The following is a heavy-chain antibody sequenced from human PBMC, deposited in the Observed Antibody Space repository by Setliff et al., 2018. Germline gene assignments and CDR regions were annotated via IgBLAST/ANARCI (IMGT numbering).Heavy chain of an antibody. D-gene: IGHD2-21*01. V-gene: IGHV4-61*09. CDR1: GVSIANTASY. CDR3: GAHSAFDY. Sequence: SETLSLTCNVSGVSIANTASYWSWIRQPAGKTLEWIGQVYVGGNTYYNPSFESRVSISVDRSNNQFSLKLNSVTAVYYCASAQGAHSAFDYWGPGTLVTVSS. J-gene: IGHJ4*02. CDR2: VYVGGNT.